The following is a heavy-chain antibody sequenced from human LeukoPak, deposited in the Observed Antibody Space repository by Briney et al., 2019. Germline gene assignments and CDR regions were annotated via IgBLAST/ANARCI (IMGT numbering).Heavy chain of an antibody. D-gene: IGHD1-14*01. Sequence: PSETLSLTCAVYGGSFSGYYWSWIRQPPGKGLEWIGSVYYSGSSYYDPSLQSRVTISVDTSKNQFSLKLSSVTAADTAVYYCARDRSSYFDYWGQGTLVTVSS. CDR1: GGSFSGYY. CDR3: ARDRSSYFDY. J-gene: IGHJ4*02. CDR2: VYYSGSS. V-gene: IGHV4-34*01.